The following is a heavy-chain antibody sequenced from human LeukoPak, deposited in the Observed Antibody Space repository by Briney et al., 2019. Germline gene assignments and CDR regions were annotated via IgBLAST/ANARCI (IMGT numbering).Heavy chain of an antibody. CDR2: IYSGGST. J-gene: IGHJ6*01. V-gene: IGHV3-53*01. Sequence: GSLRLSCAASGFIVTNNYMSWVRQAPGKGLEWVSVIYSGGSTYYADSVKGRFTISRDSSKTTLHLQMNNLRVEDSAVYYCARAPYGMDVWGQGTTVIVS. CDR1: GFIVTNNY. CDR3: ARAPYGMDV.